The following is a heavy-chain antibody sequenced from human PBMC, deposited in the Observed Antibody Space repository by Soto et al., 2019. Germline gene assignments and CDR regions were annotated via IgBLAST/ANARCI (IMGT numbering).Heavy chain of an antibody. D-gene: IGHD3-16*02. J-gene: IGHJ4*01. CDR2: TYYRSKWYN. CDR1: RDSVSSNSAA. Sequence: SRTLPLTCAISRDSVSSNSAAWNWVRQSPSRGLEWLGRTYYRSKWYNDYAVSVKSRITINPDTSKNQFSLQLNSVTPEDTAVYYCARDSSRVSSHFDYWGHGTLVTVSS. V-gene: IGHV6-1*01. CDR3: ARDSSRVSSHFDY.